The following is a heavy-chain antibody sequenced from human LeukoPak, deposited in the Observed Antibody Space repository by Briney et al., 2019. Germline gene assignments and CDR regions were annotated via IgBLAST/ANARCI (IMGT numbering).Heavy chain of an antibody. CDR3: ARGVKLERRLESWFDP. CDR2: ISAYNGNT. V-gene: IGHV1-18*04. CDR1: GYTFTGYY. J-gene: IGHJ5*02. D-gene: IGHD1-1*01. Sequence: ASVKVSCKASGYTFTGYYMHWVRQAPGQGLEWMGWISAYNGNTNYAQKLQGRVTMTTDTSTSTAYMELRSLRSDDTAVCYCARGVKLERRLESWFDPWGRGTLVTVSS.